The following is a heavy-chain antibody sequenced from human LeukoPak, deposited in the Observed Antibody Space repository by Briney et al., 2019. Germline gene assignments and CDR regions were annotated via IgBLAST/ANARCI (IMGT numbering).Heavy chain of an antibody. V-gene: IGHV3-30-3*01. D-gene: IGHD2-15*01. CDR3: AREIAATPDYYYGMDV. J-gene: IGHJ6*02. Sequence: GRSLRLSCAASGFTFSSYAMHWVRQAPGKGLEWVAVISYDGSNKYYADSVKGRFTISRDNSKNTLYLQMNSLRAEDTAVYYCAREIAATPDYYYGMDVWGQGTTVTVSS. CDR1: GFTFSSYA. CDR2: ISYDGSNK.